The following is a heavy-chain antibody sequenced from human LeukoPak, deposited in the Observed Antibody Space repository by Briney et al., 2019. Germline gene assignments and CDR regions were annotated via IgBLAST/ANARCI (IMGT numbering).Heavy chain of an antibody. CDR1: GGSINSHY. V-gene: IGHV4-59*11. Sequence: SETLSLTCIVSGGSINSHYWSWIRQPPGKGLEWIGYIYYSGSTNYNPSLKSRVTISVDTSKNQSSLKLSSVTAADTAVYYCARGGSSGYYAGAFDIWGQGTMVTVSS. CDR2: IYYSGST. CDR3: ARGGSSGYYAGAFDI. J-gene: IGHJ3*02. D-gene: IGHD3-22*01.